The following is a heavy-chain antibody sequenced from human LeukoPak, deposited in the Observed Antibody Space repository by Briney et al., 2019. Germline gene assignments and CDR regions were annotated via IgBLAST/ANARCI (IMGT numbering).Heavy chain of an antibody. D-gene: IGHD1-26*01. Sequence: GGSLRLSCAVSGFTFGTYTMNWVRQAPGKGLEWVSSISSSSSYIYYADSVKGRFTISRDNAKNSLYLQMNSLRAEDTAVYYCARDTAGGSAFDIWGQGTMVTVSS. CDR2: ISSSSSYI. CDR3: ARDTAGGSAFDI. V-gene: IGHV3-21*01. J-gene: IGHJ3*02. CDR1: GFTFGTYT.